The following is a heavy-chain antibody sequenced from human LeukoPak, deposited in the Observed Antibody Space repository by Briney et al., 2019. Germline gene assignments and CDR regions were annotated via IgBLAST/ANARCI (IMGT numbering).Heavy chain of an antibody. D-gene: IGHD2-15*01. CDR3: ATDLYCSGGSCHGFYYMDV. V-gene: IGHV1-24*01. J-gene: IGHJ6*03. CDR2: FDPEDGET. CDR1: GYTLTELS. Sequence: ASVKVSCKVSGYTLTELSMHWVRQAPGKGLEWMGGFDPEDGETIYARKFQGRVTMTEDTSTDTAYMELSSLRSEDTAVYYCATDLYCSGGSCHGFYYMDVWGKGTTVTVSS.